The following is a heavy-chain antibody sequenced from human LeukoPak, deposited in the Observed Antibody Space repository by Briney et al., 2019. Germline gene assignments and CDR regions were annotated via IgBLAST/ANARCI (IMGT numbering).Heavy chain of an antibody. CDR2: IYYSGST. V-gene: IGHV4-59*08. CDR1: GGSISSYY. Sequence: SETLSLTCTVSGGSISSYYWSWIRQPPGKGLEWIGYIYYSGSTNYNPSLKSRVTISVDTSKNQFSLKLSSVTAADTAVYYCARVGSSGYDFDYWGQGTLVTVSS. CDR3: ARVGSSGYDFDY. J-gene: IGHJ4*02. D-gene: IGHD5-12*01.